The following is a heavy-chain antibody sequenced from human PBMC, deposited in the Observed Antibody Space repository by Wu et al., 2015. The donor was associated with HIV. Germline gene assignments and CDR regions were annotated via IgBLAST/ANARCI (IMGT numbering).Heavy chain of an antibody. CDR3: ARDRKWEFPDGCDV. V-gene: IGHV1-18*04. D-gene: IGHD1-26*01. Sequence: LTSYGIDWVRQAPGQGLEWMAWISGFTGKTTYAQKIQGRVALTTDKSTSTVYLELRNLTSDDTAVYYCARDRKWEFPDGCDVWGQGTTVTVSS. CDR1: LTSYG. J-gene: IGHJ3*01. CDR2: ISGFTGKT.